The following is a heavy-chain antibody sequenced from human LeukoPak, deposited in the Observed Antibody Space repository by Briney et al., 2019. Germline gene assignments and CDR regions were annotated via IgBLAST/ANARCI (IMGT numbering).Heavy chain of an antibody. CDR2: INKEGNEE. D-gene: IGHD1-1*01. CDR1: GFTFKDYW. CDR3: ATYDNWVAGDV. J-gene: IGHJ3*01. V-gene: IGHV3-7*01. Sequence: PGGSLRLSCAASGFTFKDYWMSWVRQAPGKGPEWVANINKEGNEEHFVDSVKGRFTVSRDNAKNSLFLQMNSLRVEDTAVYYCATYDNWVAGDVWGQGTMVTVSS.